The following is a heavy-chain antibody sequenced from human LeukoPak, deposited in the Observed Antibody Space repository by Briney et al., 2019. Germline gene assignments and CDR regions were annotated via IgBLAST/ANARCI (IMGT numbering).Heavy chain of an antibody. J-gene: IGHJ4*02. V-gene: IGHV4-34*01. CDR2: INHSGST. D-gene: IGHD3-10*01. CDR3: ARGGFSYGSGSYYKNFDY. CDR1: GGSFSSYY. Sequence: SETLSLTCAVYGGSFSSYYWSWIRQPPGKGLEWIGEINHSGSTNYNPSLKSRVTISVDTSKNQFSLKLSSVTAADTAVYYCARGGFSYGSGSYYKNFDYWGQGTLVTVSS.